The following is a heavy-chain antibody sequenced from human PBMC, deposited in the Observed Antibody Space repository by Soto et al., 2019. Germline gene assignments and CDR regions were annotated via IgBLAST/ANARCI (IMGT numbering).Heavy chain of an antibody. D-gene: IGHD4-17*01. CDR3: ARDKTTVTTCWFDP. V-gene: IGHV1-69*01. CDR1: GGTFSSYA. Sequence: QVQLVQSGAEVKKPGSSVKVSCKASGGTFSSYAISWVRQAPGQGLEWMRGIIPIFGTANYAQKFQGRVTITADDSTSTDYLELSSLRSEATAVYYCARDKTTVTTCWFDPWCQGTLVTASS. CDR2: IIPIFGTA. J-gene: IGHJ5*02.